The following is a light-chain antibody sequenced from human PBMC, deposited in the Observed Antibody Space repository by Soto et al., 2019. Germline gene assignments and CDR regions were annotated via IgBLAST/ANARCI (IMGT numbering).Light chain of an antibody. CDR1: QSVSSN. V-gene: IGKV3-11*01. CDR3: QQRSNWPGT. Sequence: EIVLTQSPGTLSLSPGERATLSCRASQSVSSNLAWYQQKPGQAPRLLIYGASTRATGIPARFSGSGSGTDFTLTISSLDPEDFAVYYCQQRSNWPGTFGQGTKVDIK. CDR2: GAS. J-gene: IGKJ1*01.